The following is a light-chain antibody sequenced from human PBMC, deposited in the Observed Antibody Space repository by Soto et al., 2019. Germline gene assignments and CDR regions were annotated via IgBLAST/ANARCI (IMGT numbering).Light chain of an antibody. J-gene: IGLJ2*01. Sequence: QSALTQPASVSGSPGQSITISCTGTSSDVGGYNYVSWYQQHPGKDPKLMIYDVSNRPSGVSNRFSGSKSGNTASLTISGLQAEDEADYYCCSYTGSSTPVVLGGGTKLTVL. CDR3: CSYTGSSTPVV. V-gene: IGLV2-14*03. CDR2: DVS. CDR1: SSDVGGYNY.